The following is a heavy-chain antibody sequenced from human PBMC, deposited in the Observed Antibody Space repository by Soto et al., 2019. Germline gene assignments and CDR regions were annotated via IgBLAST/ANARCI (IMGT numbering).Heavy chain of an antibody. D-gene: IGHD6-6*01. CDR1: GFTFRNFA. V-gene: IGHV3-23*01. J-gene: IGHJ4*02. Sequence: EVHLLESGGGLVQPGGSLRLSCTASGFTFRNFAMSWLRQASGKGLEWVATINASGGRTYYADSGKGRFTISRDNSKDTLSLQMDSLGADDTAVYYCAKRASIAAPSGVGYWGQGTLVSVSS. CDR2: INASGGRT. CDR3: AKRASIAAPSGVGY.